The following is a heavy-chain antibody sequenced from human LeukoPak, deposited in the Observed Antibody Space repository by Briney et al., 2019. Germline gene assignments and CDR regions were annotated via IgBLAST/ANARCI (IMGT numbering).Heavy chain of an antibody. Sequence: GASVKVSCKASGYTLTSYGINWVRQAPGQGLEWMGWINTNNVNRNYAQKLQGRVTMTTDTSTNTAYMELMSLTSDDTAVYYCARTGQLDYWGQGTLVTVFS. CDR3: ARTGQLDY. CDR2: INTNNVNR. J-gene: IGHJ4*02. CDR1: GYTLTSYG. V-gene: IGHV1-18*01. D-gene: IGHD1-1*01.